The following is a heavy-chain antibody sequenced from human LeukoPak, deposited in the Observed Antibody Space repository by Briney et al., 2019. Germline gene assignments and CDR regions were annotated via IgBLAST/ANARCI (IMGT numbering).Heavy chain of an antibody. CDR2: IYYSGST. D-gene: IGHD3-9*01. CDR1: GGSFSGYY. V-gene: IGHV4-59*01. CDR3: ARARVQGDILTGYLYYFDY. J-gene: IGHJ4*02. Sequence: SETLSLTCAVYGGSFSGYYWSWIRQPPGKGLEWIGYIYYSGSTNYNPSLKSRVTISVDTSKNQFSLKLSSVTAADTAVYYCARARVQGDILTGYLYYFDYWGQGTLVTVSS.